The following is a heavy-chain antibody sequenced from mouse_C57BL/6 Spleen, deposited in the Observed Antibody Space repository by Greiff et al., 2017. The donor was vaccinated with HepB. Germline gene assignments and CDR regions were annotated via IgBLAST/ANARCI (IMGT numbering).Heavy chain of an antibody. Sequence: VQLQQSGAELVRPGASVKLSCKASGYTFTDYYINWVKQRPGQGLEWIARIYPGSGNTYYNEKFKGKATLTAEKSSSTAYMQLSSLTSEDSAVYFCARWGYYYGSSYVYFDYWGQGTTLTVSS. CDR3: ARWGYYYGSSYVYFDY. CDR1: GYTFTDYY. CDR2: IYPGSGNT. J-gene: IGHJ2*01. V-gene: IGHV1-76*01. D-gene: IGHD1-1*01.